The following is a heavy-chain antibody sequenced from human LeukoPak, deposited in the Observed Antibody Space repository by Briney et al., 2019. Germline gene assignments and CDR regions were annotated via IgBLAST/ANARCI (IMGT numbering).Heavy chain of an antibody. CDR2: IYYSGST. CDR3: ARGEVGAKSEEDYFDY. CDR1: GGSISSSDYY. D-gene: IGHD1-26*01. Sequence: SETLSLTCSVSGGSISSSDYYWGWIRQPPGKGLEWIGYIYYSGSTNYNPSLKSRVTISVDTSKNQFSLKLSSVTAADTAVYYCARGEVGAKSEEDYFDYWGQGTLVTVSS. V-gene: IGHV4-61*08. J-gene: IGHJ4*02.